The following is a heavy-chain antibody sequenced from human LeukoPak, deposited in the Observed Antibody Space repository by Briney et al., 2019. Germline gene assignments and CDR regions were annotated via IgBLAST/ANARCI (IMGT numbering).Heavy chain of an antibody. V-gene: IGHV3-53*01. D-gene: IGHD4-23*01. CDR1: GFTVSSNY. CDR2: IYSGGST. J-gene: IGHJ3*02. CDR3: ARVGTTVVPDAFDI. Sequence: GGSLRLSCAASGFTVSSNYMSWVRQAPGKGLEWVSVIYSGGSTYYADSVKGRFTISRDNSKNTLYLQMNSLRAEDTAVYYCARVGTTVVPDAFDIWGQGTMVTVSS.